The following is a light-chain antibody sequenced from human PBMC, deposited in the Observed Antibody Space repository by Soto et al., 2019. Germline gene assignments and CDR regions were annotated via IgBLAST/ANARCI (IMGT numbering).Light chain of an antibody. CDR2: DDS. V-gene: IGLV3-21*02. CDR1: NLEIKS. Sequence: SYELTQPPSVSAAPGQTASITCRRDNLEIKSVHWYQQKAGQAPVLVVFDDSDRPSGIPERFSGSNSGDTATLTISRVEAGDEADYYCHVWDSSSDHVVFGGGTKLTVL. CDR3: HVWDSSSDHVV. J-gene: IGLJ3*02.